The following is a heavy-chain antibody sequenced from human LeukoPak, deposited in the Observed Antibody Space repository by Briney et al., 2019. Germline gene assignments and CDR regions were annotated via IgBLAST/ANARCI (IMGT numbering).Heavy chain of an antibody. V-gene: IGHV4-39*07. CDR3: ARGTGVYSNYPHYYYYYYMDV. J-gene: IGHJ6*03. D-gene: IGHD4-11*01. CDR2: INHSGST. Sequence: KPSETLSLTCTVSGGSISSSSYYWGWIRQPPGKGLEWIGEINHSGSTNYNPSLKSRVTISVDTSKNQFSLKLSSVTAADTAVYYCARGTGVYSNYPHYYYYYYMDVWGKGTTVTVSS. CDR1: GGSISSSSYY.